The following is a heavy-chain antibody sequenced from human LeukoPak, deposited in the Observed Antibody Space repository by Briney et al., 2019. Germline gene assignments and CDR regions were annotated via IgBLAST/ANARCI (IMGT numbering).Heavy chain of an antibody. CDR1: GFTFSSYA. V-gene: IGHV3-23*01. J-gene: IGHJ1*01. Sequence: GGSLRLSCAASGFTFSSYALSWVRQAPGKGLEWVSGISGSGGSTYYADSVKGRFTISRDNSKNTLYLQMYRLRVEDTGVYYCAKPAAAGPINENFQHWGQGTLVTVSS. CDR3: AKPAAAGPINENFQH. CDR2: ISGSGGST. D-gene: IGHD6-13*01.